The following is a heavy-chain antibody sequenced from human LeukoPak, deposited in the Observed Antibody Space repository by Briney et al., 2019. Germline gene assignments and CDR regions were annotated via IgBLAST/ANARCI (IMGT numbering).Heavy chain of an antibody. CDR2: ISGSGGSA. Sequence: GGSLRLSCAASGFTFSSYATSWVRQAPGKGLEWVSAISGSGGSAYYADSVKGRFTISRDNSKNTLYLQMNSLRAEDTAVYYCAKVPDTAMALDAFDIWGQGTMVTVSS. D-gene: IGHD5-18*01. J-gene: IGHJ3*02. CDR3: AKVPDTAMALDAFDI. CDR1: GFTFSSYA. V-gene: IGHV3-23*01.